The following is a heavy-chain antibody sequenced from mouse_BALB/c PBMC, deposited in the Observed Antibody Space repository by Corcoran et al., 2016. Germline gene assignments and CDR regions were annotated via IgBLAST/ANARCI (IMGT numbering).Heavy chain of an antibody. D-gene: IGHD1-1*01. CDR2: IYWDDDK. J-gene: IGHJ3*01. V-gene: IGHV8-12*01. Sequence: QVTLKESGPGILQPSQTLSLTCSFSGFSLSTSGMGVSWIRQPSGKGLEWLAHIYWDDDKRYNPSLKSRLTISKDTSSNQVFLKLTSVDTADTATYYCARRGYGSSAWFAYWGQGTLVTVSA. CDR1: GFSLSTSGMG. CDR3: ARRGYGSSAWFAY.